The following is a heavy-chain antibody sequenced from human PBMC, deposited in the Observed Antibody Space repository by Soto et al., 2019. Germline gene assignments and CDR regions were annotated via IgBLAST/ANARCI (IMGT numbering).Heavy chain of an antibody. Sequence: EVQLVESGGALVQPGGSLRLSCAASGFTFTSHWMHWVRQAPGKGLVWVSRLISDGSSRYYGDSMKGRFTISRDNANNTVYLQMNSLRDEDTAVYYCARGLKNKYGMDVWGQGTTVTVSS. CDR2: LISDGSSR. J-gene: IGHJ6*02. CDR3: ARGLKNKYGMDV. CDR1: GFTFTSHW. D-gene: IGHD3-16*01. V-gene: IGHV3-74*01.